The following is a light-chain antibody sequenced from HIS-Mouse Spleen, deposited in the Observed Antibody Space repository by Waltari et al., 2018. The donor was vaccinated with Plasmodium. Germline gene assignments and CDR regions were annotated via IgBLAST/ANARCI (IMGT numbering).Light chain of an antibody. CDR1: RSDVGGYNY. CDR3: CSYAGSYTYV. J-gene: IGLJ1*01. CDR2: DVS. Sequence: QSALTQPRSVSGSPGQSVTISCTGTRSDVGGYNYVSWYQQHPGKSPKRMIDDVSKRPARGPDRCSCYKSGNTASLTISGLQAEDEADYYCCSYAGSYTYVFGTGTKVTVL. V-gene: IGLV2-11*01.